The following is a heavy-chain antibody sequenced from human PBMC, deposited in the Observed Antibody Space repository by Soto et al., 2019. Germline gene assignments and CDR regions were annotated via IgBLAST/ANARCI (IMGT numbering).Heavy chain of an antibody. CDR2: IWYDGGNK. Sequence: PGGSLRLSCAASGFTFSSYGMHWVRQAPGKGLEWVAVIWYDGGNKYYADSVKGRFTISRDNSKNTLYLQMNSLRAEDTAVYYCARDSTLYYYGMDVWGQGTTVTVSS. J-gene: IGHJ6*02. CDR1: GFTFSSYG. CDR3: ARDSTLYYYGMDV. D-gene: IGHD2-2*01. V-gene: IGHV3-33*01.